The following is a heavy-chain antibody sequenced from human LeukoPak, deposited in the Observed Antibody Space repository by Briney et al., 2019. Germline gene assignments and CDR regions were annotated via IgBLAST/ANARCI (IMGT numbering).Heavy chain of an antibody. V-gene: IGHV3-23*01. CDR2: ISGSGGST. CDR3: AKDVCSPLIAASGGFDY. CDR1: GCTFSSYA. D-gene: IGHD6-6*01. J-gene: IGHJ4*02. Sequence: GGSLRLSCAASGCTFSSYAMGWVRQAPGKGLEWVSAISGSGGSTYYADSVKGRFTISRDNSKNTLYLQMNSLRAEDTAVYYCAKDVCSPLIAASGGFDYWGQGTLVTVSS.